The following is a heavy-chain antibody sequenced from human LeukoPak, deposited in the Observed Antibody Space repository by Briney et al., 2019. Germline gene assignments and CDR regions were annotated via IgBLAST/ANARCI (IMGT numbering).Heavy chain of an antibody. CDR1: GGSISSYY. V-gene: IGHV4-34*01. J-gene: IGHJ6*02. D-gene: IGHD1-26*01. CDR3: ARVRVGASDYYYYGMDV. CDR2: INHSGST. Sequence: SETLSLTCTVSGGSISSYYWSWIRQPPGKGLEWIGEINHSGSTNYNPSLKSRVTISVDTSKNQFSLKLSSVTAADTAVYYCARVRVGASDYYYYGMDVWGQGTTVTVSS.